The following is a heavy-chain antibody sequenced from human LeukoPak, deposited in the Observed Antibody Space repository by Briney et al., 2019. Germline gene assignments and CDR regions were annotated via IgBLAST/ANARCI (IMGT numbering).Heavy chain of an antibody. CDR2: VSYDRSNK. J-gene: IGHJ4*02. CDR1: GFTFSSYG. D-gene: IGHD4-23*01. V-gene: IGHV3-30*03. CDR3: SGKSGGFDY. Sequence: PGGSLRLSCAASGFTFSSYGMHWVRQAPGKGLEWVAVVSYDRSNKYYADSVKGRFTISRDNSKNTLYLQMNSLRAEDTAVYYCSGKSGGFDYWGQGTLVTVSS.